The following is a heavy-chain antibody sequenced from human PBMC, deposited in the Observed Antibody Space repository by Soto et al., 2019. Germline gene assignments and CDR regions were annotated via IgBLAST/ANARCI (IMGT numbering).Heavy chain of an antibody. J-gene: IGHJ4*02. CDR3: ASPTVAAAGTNF. CDR2: ISSSSSTI. CDR1: GFTFNSYG. D-gene: IGHD6-13*01. Sequence: EVHLAESGGGLVQPGGSLRLSCAASGFTFNSYGMHWVRQAPGKGLEWVSYISSSSSTIYYADSVKGRFTISRDNAQNSLYLQMNSLRDEDTAGYYCASPTVAAAGTNFWGQGTLVTVSS. V-gene: IGHV3-48*02.